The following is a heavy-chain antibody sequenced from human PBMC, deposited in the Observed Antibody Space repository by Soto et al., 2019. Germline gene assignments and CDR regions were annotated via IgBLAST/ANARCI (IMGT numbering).Heavy chain of an antibody. J-gene: IGHJ4*02. V-gene: IGHV3-7*01. Sequence: LRLSCEASGFNFSRSWMSWVRQAPGKGLEWVANMKEDGSEKYYADSVRGRFTISRDNAKNSVHLQMNSLRVEDTAVYYCARGFYTDYWGQGALVTVSS. CDR3: ARGFYTDY. D-gene: IGHD3-3*01. CDR1: GFNFSRSW. CDR2: MKEDGSEK.